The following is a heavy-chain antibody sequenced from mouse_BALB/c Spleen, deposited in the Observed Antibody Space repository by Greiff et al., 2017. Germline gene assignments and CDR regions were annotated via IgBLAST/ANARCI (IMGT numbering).Heavy chain of an antibody. Sequence: QVQLKESGAELAKPGASVKMSCKASGYTFTSYWMHWVKQRPGQGLEWIGYINPSTGYTEYNQKFKDKATLTADKSSSTAYMQLSSLTSEDSAVYYCAREDYPAWFAYWGQGTLVTVSA. V-gene: IGHV1-7*01. D-gene: IGHD2-4*01. CDR3: AREDYPAWFAY. J-gene: IGHJ3*01. CDR2: INPSTGYT. CDR1: GYTFTSYW.